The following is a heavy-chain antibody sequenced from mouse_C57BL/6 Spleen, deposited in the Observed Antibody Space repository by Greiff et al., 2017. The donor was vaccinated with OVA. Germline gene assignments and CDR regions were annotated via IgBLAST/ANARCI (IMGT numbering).Heavy chain of an antibody. CDR1: GYTFTSYW. Sequence: QVQLQQPGAELVRPGTSVKLSCKASGYTFTSYWMHWVKQRPGQGLEWIGVIDPSDSYTNYNQKFKGKATLTVDTSSSTAYMQLSGLTSEDSAVYYCARRRGYSNLDYWGQGTTLTVSS. CDR2: IDPSDSYT. D-gene: IGHD2-5*01. V-gene: IGHV1-59*01. CDR3: ARRRGYSNLDY. J-gene: IGHJ2*01.